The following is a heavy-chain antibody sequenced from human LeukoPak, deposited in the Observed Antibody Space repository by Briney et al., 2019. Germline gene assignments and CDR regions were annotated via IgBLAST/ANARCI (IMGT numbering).Heavy chain of an antibody. CDR1: GFTFGDYA. V-gene: IGHV3-49*04. Sequence: GGSLRLSCTASGFTFGDYAMHWVRQAPGKGLEWVGLIRSKAFGGTTEYAASVKGRFTISRDDSKTIAYLHMNSLKTEDTAVYYRTRARWDPLPGDNWGQGALVTVSS. D-gene: IGHD4-23*01. CDR2: IRSKAFGGTT. J-gene: IGHJ4*02. CDR3: TRARWDPLPGDN.